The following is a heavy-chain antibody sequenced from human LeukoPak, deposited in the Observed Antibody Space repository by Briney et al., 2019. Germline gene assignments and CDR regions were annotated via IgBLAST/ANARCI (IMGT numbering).Heavy chain of an antibody. Sequence: PGGSLRLSCAASGFTFSGSTMHWVRQASGKGLEWVGRIRSKANSYATAYAASVKGRFTISRDDSKNTAYLQMNSLRAEDTAVYYCARVLSGRGSLYDYYYYMDVWGKGTTVTISS. CDR1: GFTFSGST. CDR2: IRSKANSYAT. D-gene: IGHD2-8*01. CDR3: ARVLSGRGSLYDYYYYMDV. V-gene: IGHV3-73*01. J-gene: IGHJ6*03.